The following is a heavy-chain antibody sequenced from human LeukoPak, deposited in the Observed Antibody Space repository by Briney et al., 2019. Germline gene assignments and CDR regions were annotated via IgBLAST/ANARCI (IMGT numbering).Heavy chain of an antibody. D-gene: IGHD3-22*01. Sequence: SETLSLTCTVSGGSISSYYWSWVRQPPGKGLEWIGYIYYSGSTNYNPSLKSRVTISVDTSKNQFSLKLSSVTAADTAVYYCASYSYYYDSSGCFDYWGQGTLVTVSS. CDR2: IYYSGST. CDR3: ASYSYYYDSSGCFDY. J-gene: IGHJ4*02. CDR1: GGSISSYY. V-gene: IGHV4-59*01.